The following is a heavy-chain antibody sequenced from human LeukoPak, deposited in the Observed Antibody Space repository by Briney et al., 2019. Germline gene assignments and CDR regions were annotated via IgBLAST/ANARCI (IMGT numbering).Heavy chain of an antibody. J-gene: IGHJ3*02. V-gene: IGHV3-13*01. D-gene: IGHD3-22*01. CDR2: IGTAGDT. Sequence: HSGGSLRLSCAASGFTFSSYDMHWVRQATGKGLEWVSAIGTAGDTYYPGSVKGRFTISRENAKNSLYLQMNSLRAGDTAVYYCARSPSTARVDSSGYYGDAFDIWGQGTMVTVSS. CDR3: ARSPSTARVDSSGYYGDAFDI. CDR1: GFTFSSYD.